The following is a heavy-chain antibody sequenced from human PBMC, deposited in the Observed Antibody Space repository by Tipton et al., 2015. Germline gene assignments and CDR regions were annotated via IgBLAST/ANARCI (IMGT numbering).Heavy chain of an antibody. CDR1: GGSISSYY. CDR2: INHSGST. Sequence: TLSLTCTVSGGSISSYYWSWIRQSPGEGLEWIGEINHSGSTNYNPSLKSRVTISVDTSKNQFSLKLSSVTAADTAVYYCASPSLPHDRGDYYFQSWGQGSLVTVSS. J-gene: IGHJ4*02. V-gene: IGHV4-34*01. D-gene: IGHD2-21*02. CDR3: ASPSLPHDRGDYYFQS.